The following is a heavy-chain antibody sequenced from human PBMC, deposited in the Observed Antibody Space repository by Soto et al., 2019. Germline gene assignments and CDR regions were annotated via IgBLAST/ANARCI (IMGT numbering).Heavy chain of an antibody. J-gene: IGHJ4*02. V-gene: IGHV3-33*01. Sequence: PGGSLRLSCEASGFTFSSYGMHWVRQAPGKGLEWVAVVWHDGTNKYYADSVKGRLTISRDNSKNTLYLQMNSLRAEDTAMYYCARDYSRWNGFDYRGRGTLVTVSS. D-gene: IGHD6-13*01. CDR2: VWHDGTNK. CDR3: ARDYSRWNGFDY. CDR1: GFTFSSYG.